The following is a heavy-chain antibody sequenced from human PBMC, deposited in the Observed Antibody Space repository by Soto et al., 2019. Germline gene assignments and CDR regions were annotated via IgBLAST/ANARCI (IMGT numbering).Heavy chain of an antibody. CDR1: GGSISSGGYY. Sequence: ASETLSLTCTVSGGSISSGGYYWSWIRQHPGKGLEWIGYTYYSGSTYYNPSLKSRVTISVDTSKNQFSLKLSSVTAADTAVYYCAREAAPGGDYYYYGMDVWGQGTTVTVSS. CDR2: TYYSGST. V-gene: IGHV4-31*03. D-gene: IGHD6-25*01. J-gene: IGHJ6*02. CDR3: AREAAPGGDYYYYGMDV.